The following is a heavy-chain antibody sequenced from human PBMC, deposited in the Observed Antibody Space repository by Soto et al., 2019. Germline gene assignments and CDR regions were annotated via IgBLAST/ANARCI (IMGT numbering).Heavy chain of an antibody. CDR3: ARVKDSSSRYDAFDI. Sequence: QVQLVQYGAEVKKPGASVKVSCKASGYTFTGYYMHWVRHATGQGLEWMGWINPNSGGTNYAQKFQGWVTMTRDTSISTAYMELCRLISYDTAVYYCARVKDSSSRYDAFDIWGQGTMVIVSS. CDR1: GYTFTGYY. V-gene: IGHV1-2*04. J-gene: IGHJ3*02. CDR2: INPNSGGT. D-gene: IGHD6-13*01.